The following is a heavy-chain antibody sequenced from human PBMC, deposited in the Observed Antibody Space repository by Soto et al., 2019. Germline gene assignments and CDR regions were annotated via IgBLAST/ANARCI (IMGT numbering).Heavy chain of an antibody. CDR3: ASFGDGVRGVIIGFLNG. V-gene: IGHV1-3*01. J-gene: IGHJ4*02. CDR1: GYTFTSYA. Sequence: GASVKVSCKASGYTFTSYAMHWVRQAPGQRLEWMGWINAGNGNTKYSQKFQGRVTITRDTSASTAYMELSSLRSEDTAVYYCASFGDGVRGVIIGFLNGWGQGTLVTVSS. CDR2: INAGNGNT. D-gene: IGHD3-10*01.